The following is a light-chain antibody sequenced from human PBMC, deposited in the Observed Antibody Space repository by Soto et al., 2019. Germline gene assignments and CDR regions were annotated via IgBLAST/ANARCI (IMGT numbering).Light chain of an antibody. CDR2: RAS. J-gene: IGKJ4*01. CDR3: QQYFSAHLT. CDR1: QSLLNSANDKIH. Sequence: DIVMTQSPASLAVSLGERATINCKSSQSLLNSANDKIHLAWYQQKPGQPPKLLIWRASTRDSGVPDRFSGSGSGTDFNLTINSLQAEDVATYYCQQYFSAHLTFGGGTKVEI. V-gene: IGKV4-1*01.